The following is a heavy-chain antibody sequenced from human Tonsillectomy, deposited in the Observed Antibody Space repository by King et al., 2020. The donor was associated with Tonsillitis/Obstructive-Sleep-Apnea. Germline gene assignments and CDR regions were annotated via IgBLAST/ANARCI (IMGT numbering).Heavy chain of an antibody. CDR2: IKQDGSEK. D-gene: IGHD1-26*01. V-gene: IGHV3-7*04. J-gene: IGHJ5*02. CDR3: ARVVRVVGARWFDP. Sequence: VQLVESGGGLVQPGGSLRLSCAASGFTFSSYWMSWVRQAPGKGLEWVAYIKQDGSEKYYVDSVKGRFTISRDNAKNSLYLQMNSLRAEDTAVYYCARVVRVVGARWFDPWGQGTLVTVSS. CDR1: GFTFSSYW.